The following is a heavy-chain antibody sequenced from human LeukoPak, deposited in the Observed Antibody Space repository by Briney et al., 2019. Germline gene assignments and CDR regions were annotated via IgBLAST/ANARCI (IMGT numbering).Heavy chain of an antibody. CDR3: AREGGSGWYRGPPGAAFDI. J-gene: IGHJ3*02. D-gene: IGHD6-19*01. CDR1: GYTFTSYG. V-gene: IGHV1-18*01. Sequence: ASVKVSCKASGYTFTSYGISWVRQAPGQGLEWMGWISAYNGNTNYAQKLQGRVTMTTDTSTSTAYMELRSLRSDDTAVYYCAREGGSGWYRGPPGAAFDIWGQGTMVTVSS. CDR2: ISAYNGNT.